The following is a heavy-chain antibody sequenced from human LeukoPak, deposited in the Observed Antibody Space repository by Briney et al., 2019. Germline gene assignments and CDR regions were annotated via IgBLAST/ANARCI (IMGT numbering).Heavy chain of an antibody. V-gene: IGHV1-2*02. J-gene: IGHJ6*03. CDR1: GYTFTGYY. CDR3: ARGPLLAGSYYYMDV. CDR2: INPNSGGT. Sequence: GASVKVSCKASGYTFTGYYMHWVRQAPRQGLEWMGWINPNSGGTNYAQKFQGRVTMTRDTSISTAYMELSRLRSDDTAVYYCARGPLLAGSYYYMDVWGKGTTVTVSS. D-gene: IGHD1-26*01.